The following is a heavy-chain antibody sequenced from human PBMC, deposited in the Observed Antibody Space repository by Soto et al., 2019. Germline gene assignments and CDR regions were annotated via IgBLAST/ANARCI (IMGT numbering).Heavy chain of an antibody. V-gene: IGHV1-69*13. CDR2: IIPIFGTA. CDR3: ARGPITIFGVVMGDYYYGMDV. Sequence: SVKVSCKASGGTFSSYAISWVRQAPGQGLEWMGWIIPIFGTANYAQKFQGRVTITADESTSTAYMELSSLRSEDTAVYYCARGPITIFGVVMGDYYYGMDVWGQGTTVTVS. CDR1: GGTFSSYA. J-gene: IGHJ6*02. D-gene: IGHD3-3*01.